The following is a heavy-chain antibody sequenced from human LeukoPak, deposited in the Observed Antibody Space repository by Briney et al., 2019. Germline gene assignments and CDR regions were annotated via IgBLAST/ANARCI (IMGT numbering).Heavy chain of an antibody. CDR3: ARDHGGGYGDYVFWDYYYYYGMDV. Sequence: GGSLRLSCAASGFTFSSYWMHGVRHAPGRGLVGVSRINSDGSSKSYADSVRGGFTISRDNAKNTLYLQMNSLRAEDTAVYYCARDHGGGYGDYVFWDYYYYYGMDVWGKGTTVTVSS. V-gene: IGHV3-74*01. CDR2: INSDGSSK. J-gene: IGHJ6*04. CDR1: GFTFSSYW. D-gene: IGHD4-17*01.